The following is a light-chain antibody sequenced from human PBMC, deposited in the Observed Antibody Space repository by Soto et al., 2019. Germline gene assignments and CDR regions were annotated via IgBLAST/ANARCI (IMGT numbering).Light chain of an antibody. Sequence: DILRTQSPLSLPVTPVEPASISCRSSQSLLHSNGYNYLDWYLQKPGQSPQLLIYLGSNRASGVPDRFSGSGSGTAFTLKISRVEAEDVGVYYCMKALQTPINFGQGTRLEIK. CDR1: QSLLHSNGYNY. V-gene: IGKV2-28*01. J-gene: IGKJ5*01. CDR3: MKALQTPIN. CDR2: LGS.